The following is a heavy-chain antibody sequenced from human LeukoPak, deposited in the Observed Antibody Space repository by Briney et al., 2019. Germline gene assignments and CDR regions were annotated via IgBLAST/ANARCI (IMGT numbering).Heavy chain of an antibody. CDR1: GGSFSGYY. D-gene: IGHD6-19*01. CDR2: INHSGST. Sequence: ASETLSLTCAVYGGSFSGYYWSWIRQPPGKGLEWIGEINHSGSTNYNPSLKSRVTISADTSKNQFSLKLSSVTAADTAVYYCASTNIGYSSGWFYYYYMDVWGKGTTVTVSS. J-gene: IGHJ6*03. CDR3: ASTNIGYSSGWFYYYYMDV. V-gene: IGHV4-34*01.